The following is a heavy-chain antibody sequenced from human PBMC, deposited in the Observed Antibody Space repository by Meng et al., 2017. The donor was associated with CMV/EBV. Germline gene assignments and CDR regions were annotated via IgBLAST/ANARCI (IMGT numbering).Heavy chain of an antibody. CDR2: IDSDGSST. V-gene: IGHV3-74*01. CDR3: ARADSAGYEYFDL. Sequence: AASGLTFSTSWMHWVRQAPGKGLLWVSRIDSDGSSTSYADSVKGRFTISRDNARNTLYLQMNSLRAEDTAVYYCARADSAGYEYFDLWGRGTLVTVSS. CDR1: GLTFSTSW. D-gene: IGHD5-12*01. J-gene: IGHJ2*01.